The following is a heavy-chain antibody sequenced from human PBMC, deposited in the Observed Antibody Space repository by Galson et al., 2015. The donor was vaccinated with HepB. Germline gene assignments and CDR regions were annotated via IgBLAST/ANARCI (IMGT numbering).Heavy chain of an antibody. D-gene: IGHD6-13*01. Sequence: SVKVSCKASGYTFFDFGITWVRQAPGQGLEWMGWISAYTGQTIHAQKLQGRVTMSTDTSTSTAYMELGSLRADDTAVYYCARDQAPYSSSRLDIDHWGQGTLVTVSS. CDR2: ISAYTGQT. CDR1: GYTFFDFG. V-gene: IGHV1-18*01. CDR3: ARDQAPYSSSRLDIDH. J-gene: IGHJ4*02.